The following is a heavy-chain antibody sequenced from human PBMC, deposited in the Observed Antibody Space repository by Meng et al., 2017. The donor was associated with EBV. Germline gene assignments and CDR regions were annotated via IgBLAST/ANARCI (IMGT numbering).Heavy chain of an antibody. J-gene: IGHJ4*02. D-gene: IGHD1-26*01. Sequence: LVVLWGGLVKPWGSLRLSCAASGFTFSNAWMSWVRQAPGKGLEWVGRIKSKTDGGTTDYAAPVKGRFTISRDDSKNTLYLQMNSLKTEDTAVYYRTTDEGAIQEDYWGQGTLVTVSS. CDR2: IKSKTDGGTT. CDR1: GFTFSNAW. V-gene: IGHV3-15*01. CDR3: TTDEGAIQEDY.